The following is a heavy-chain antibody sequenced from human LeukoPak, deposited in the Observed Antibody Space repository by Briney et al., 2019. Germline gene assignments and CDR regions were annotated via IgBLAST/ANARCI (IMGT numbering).Heavy chain of an antibody. CDR3: ARAGILSTGDYFDP. Sequence: SETLSLTCIVSGGSITDGTFYWAWTRQSPEKGLEWIGTIHHRGITFYNPSLQSRVTISVDTSKNQFSLKLSAVTAADTAVYYCARAGILSTGDYFDPWGQGTLVTVSS. J-gene: IGHJ5*02. D-gene: IGHD5/OR15-5a*01. V-gene: IGHV4-39*07. CDR2: IHHRGIT. CDR1: GGSITDGTFY.